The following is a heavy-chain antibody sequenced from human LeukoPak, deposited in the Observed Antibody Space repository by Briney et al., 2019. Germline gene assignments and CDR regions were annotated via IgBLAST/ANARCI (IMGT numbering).Heavy chain of an antibody. CDR3: ARVGYAFDI. V-gene: IGHV3-64D*09. CDR2: ISSDGGST. J-gene: IGHJ3*02. CDR1: GFAFSTNA. Sequence: GGSLRLSCSASGFAFSTNAMHCVRQAPGGGLEYVSAISSDGGSTHYADPVKGRFTISRDNSKNTLYLQMSSLRPEDTAVYYCARVGYAFDIWGQGTMVTVSS.